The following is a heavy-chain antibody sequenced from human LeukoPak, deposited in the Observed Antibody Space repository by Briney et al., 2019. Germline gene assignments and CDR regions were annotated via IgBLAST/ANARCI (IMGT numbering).Heavy chain of an antibody. Sequence: VASVKVSCKASGGTFSSYAISWVRQAPGQGLEWMGRIIPILGIANYAQKFQGRVTITADKSTSTAYMELSSLRSEDTAVYYCARGLVLLWFGELFYWFDPWGQGTLVTVSS. D-gene: IGHD3-10*01. CDR3: ARGLVLLWFGELFYWFDP. CDR1: GGTFSSYA. CDR2: IIPILGIA. V-gene: IGHV1-69*04. J-gene: IGHJ5*02.